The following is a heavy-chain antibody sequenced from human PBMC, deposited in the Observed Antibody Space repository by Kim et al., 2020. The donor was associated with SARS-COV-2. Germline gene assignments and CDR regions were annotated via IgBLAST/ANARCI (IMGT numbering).Heavy chain of an antibody. D-gene: IGHD1-26*01. J-gene: IGHJ4*01. CDR3: ARDFRGGLGATRGWLDH. Sequence: SVKVSCKPSGGTFTRNTVVWVRQAPGQGLEWVGQIIPMLGTANYAQKFQGRVTLTADESTTTAYMELSSLTSEDTAVYYCARDFRGGLGATRGWLDHWG. CDR2: IIPMLGTA. V-gene: IGHV1-69*13. CDR1: GGTFTRNT.